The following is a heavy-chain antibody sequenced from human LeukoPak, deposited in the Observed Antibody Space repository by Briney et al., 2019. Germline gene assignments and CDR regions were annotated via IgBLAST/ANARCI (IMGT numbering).Heavy chain of an antibody. Sequence: PGGSLRLSCAASGFTFSDYVMSWIRQAPGKRLEWVSSIGGGSYDILYADAVKGRFTISRDSSRNTLYLQMNSLRPEDTAVYYCAKDRSFSGYSSAYADYWGQGTLVTVSS. CDR3: AKDRSFSGYSSAYADY. J-gene: IGHJ4*02. V-gene: IGHV3-23*01. D-gene: IGHD5-18*01. CDR2: IGGGSYDI. CDR1: GFTFSDYV.